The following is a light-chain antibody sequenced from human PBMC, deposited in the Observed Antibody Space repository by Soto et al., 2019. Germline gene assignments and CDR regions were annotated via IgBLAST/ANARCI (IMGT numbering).Light chain of an antibody. CDR1: QSVSSN. Sequence: EIALTQSPATLAVSPGERATLSCRASQSVSSNIAWYQQIPGQAPRLPIYAASSRATGVPARFSGSGSGTEVTLTINSLQSEDFAVYYCQQYKTFGPGTKVEIK. J-gene: IGKJ3*01. CDR2: AAS. V-gene: IGKV3-15*01. CDR3: QQYKT.